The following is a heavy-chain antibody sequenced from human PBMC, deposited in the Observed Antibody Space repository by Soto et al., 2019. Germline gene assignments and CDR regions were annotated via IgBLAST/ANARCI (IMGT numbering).Heavy chain of an antibody. CDR3: ARLVVVVAGDWFDP. CDR1: FGSFSGYY. J-gene: IGHJ5*02. V-gene: IGHV4-34*01. Sequence: SETLSLTCAVYFGSFSGYYLSLMRQPPGKGLEWIGEINHSGSTNYNPSLKSRDTISVDTSKNQFSLKLSSVTAADTAVYYCARLVVVVAGDWFDPWGQGTLVTVFS. D-gene: IGHD2-15*01. CDR2: INHSGST.